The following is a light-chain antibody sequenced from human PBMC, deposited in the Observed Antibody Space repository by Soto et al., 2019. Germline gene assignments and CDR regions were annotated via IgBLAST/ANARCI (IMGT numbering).Light chain of an antibody. J-gene: IGKJ2*01. CDR1: QSISSY. V-gene: IGKV1-39*01. CDR2: AAS. Sequence: DIQMTQSPSSLSASVGDIVTITCRASQSISSYLNWYQQKPGKAPRLLIYAASSLQSGVSSRFSGSGSGTDFTITISSLQPEDFAIYYCQQSYTNPYIFGQGTKLEIK. CDR3: QQSYTNPYI.